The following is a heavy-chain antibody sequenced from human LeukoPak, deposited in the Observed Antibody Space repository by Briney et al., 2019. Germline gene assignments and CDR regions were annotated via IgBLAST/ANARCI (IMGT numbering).Heavy chain of an antibody. CDR3: ARTSYGSGSSNFDY. CDR1: GGSISSGGYY. V-gene: IGHV4-31*03. J-gene: IGHJ4*02. D-gene: IGHD3-10*01. CDR2: IYYSGST. Sequence: TLSLTCTVSGGSISSGGYYWSWIHQHPGEGLEWIGYIYYSGSTYYNPSLKSRVTISVDTSKNQFSLKLSSVTAADTAVYYCARTSYGSGSSNFDYWGQGTLVTVSS.